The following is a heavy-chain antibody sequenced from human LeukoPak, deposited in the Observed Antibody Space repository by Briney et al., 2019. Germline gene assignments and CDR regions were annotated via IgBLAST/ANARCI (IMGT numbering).Heavy chain of an antibody. Sequence: SETLSLTCAVSGDSISSGGYSWTWIRQTPGKGLEWIAYIHDSGSTYYNPSLKSRLSISIDTSKNQFSLKLNSVTAADTAVYYCARVVAAAGNNWFDPWGQGTLVTVSP. J-gene: IGHJ5*02. D-gene: IGHD6-13*01. CDR1: GDSISSGGYS. CDR2: IHDSGST. V-gene: IGHV4-30-4*07. CDR3: ARVVAAAGNNWFDP.